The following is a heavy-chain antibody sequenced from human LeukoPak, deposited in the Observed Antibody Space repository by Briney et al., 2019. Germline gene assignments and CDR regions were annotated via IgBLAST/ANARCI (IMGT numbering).Heavy chain of an antibody. J-gene: IGHJ4*02. CDR2: MWYDESAE. V-gene: IGHV3-30*19. CDR3: ARDVGYGDAGYFDY. Sequence: PGRTLRLSCAASGFDLSSYGMHWVRQAPGKGLEWVGIMWYDESAEYYADSVKGRFIISRDKSKNTLYLQMNSLRAEDTAVYYCARDVGYGDAGYFDYWGQGTLVTVSS. D-gene: IGHD4-17*01. CDR1: GFDLSSYG.